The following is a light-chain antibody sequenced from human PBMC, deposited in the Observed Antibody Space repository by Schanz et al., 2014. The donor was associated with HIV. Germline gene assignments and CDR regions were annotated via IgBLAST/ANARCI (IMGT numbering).Light chain of an antibody. CDR1: RSNIGAGNG. J-gene: IGLJ1*01. CDR3: LSYDRSLSGPYV. Sequence: QSVLTQPPSVSGAPGQRVTISCTGSRSNIGAGNGVNWYQQVPGTAPKLLIYGNTNRPSGVPDRFSGSKSGTSVSLAITGLQAEDEADYYCLSYDRSLSGPYVFGTGTKLTVL. V-gene: IGLV1-40*01. CDR2: GNT.